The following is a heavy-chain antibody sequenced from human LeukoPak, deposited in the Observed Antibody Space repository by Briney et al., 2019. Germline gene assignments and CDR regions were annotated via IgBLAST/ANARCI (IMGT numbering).Heavy chain of an antibody. V-gene: IGHV3-21*01. Sequence: PGGSLRLSCAASGFTFSSYSMNWVRQAPGKGLEWVSPISSSSSYIYYADSVKGRFTISRDNAKNSLYLQMNSLRAEDTAVYYCAGREEYYYDSSGLEDAFDIWGQGTMVTVSS. CDR1: GFTFSSYS. J-gene: IGHJ3*02. D-gene: IGHD3-22*01. CDR3: AGREEYYYDSSGLEDAFDI. CDR2: ISSSSSYI.